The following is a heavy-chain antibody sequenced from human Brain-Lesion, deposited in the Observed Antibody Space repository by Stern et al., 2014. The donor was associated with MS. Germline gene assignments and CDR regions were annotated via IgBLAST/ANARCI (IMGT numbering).Heavy chain of an antibody. D-gene: IGHD2-2*01. J-gene: IGHJ5*02. CDR1: GYSITSAAFS. Sequence: QVQLVESGSGLVKPSQPLSLTCTVSGYSITSAAFSWTWIRQAPGKGLEWSGNMYYGGDPLYNPSLRNRLKISVDTTKNQCSPRQNSVTAADTAVYYCARGRSRVHPPLDPWGQGTLVTVSS. V-gene: IGHV4-30-2*01. CDR2: MYYGGDP. CDR3: ARGRSRVHPPLDP.